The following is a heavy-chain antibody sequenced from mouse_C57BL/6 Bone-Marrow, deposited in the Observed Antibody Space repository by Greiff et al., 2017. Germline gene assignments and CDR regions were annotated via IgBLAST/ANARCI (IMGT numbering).Heavy chain of an antibody. J-gene: IGHJ2*01. D-gene: IGHD2-4*01. CDR2: IYPRSGNT. Sequence: VQRVESGAELARPGASVKLSCKASGYTFTSYGISWVKQRTGQGLEWIGEIYPRSGNTYYNEKFKGKATLTADKSSSTAYMELRSLTSEDSAVYFCARWDDYDGGYFDYWGQGTTLTVSS. V-gene: IGHV1-81*01. CDR1: GYTFTSYG. CDR3: ARWDDYDGGYFDY.